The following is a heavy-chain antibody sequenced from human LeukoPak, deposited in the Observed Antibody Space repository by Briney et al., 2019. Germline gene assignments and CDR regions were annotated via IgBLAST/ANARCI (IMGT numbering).Heavy chain of an antibody. CDR2: ISSNGGTT. CDR3: ARDLGVAGALDY. V-gene: IGHV3-64*01. CDR1: GFTFSSYT. D-gene: IGHD1-26*01. Sequence: GESLRLSCAASGFTFSSYTMSWVRQAPGKGLDYVSAISSNGGTTYHANSVKGRFTISRDNSKNTLYLQMGSLRPEDMAVYYCARDLGVAGALDYWGQGTLVTVSS. J-gene: IGHJ4*01.